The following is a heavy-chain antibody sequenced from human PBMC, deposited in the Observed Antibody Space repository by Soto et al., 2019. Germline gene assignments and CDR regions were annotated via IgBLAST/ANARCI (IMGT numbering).Heavy chain of an antibody. D-gene: IGHD3-22*01. CDR3: ARGYSSGYYYEN. Sequence: PSETLSLTCAVSGYSINSGSFWGWIRQPPGKGLEWIGSVYHSGTTYYNPSLKTRVAISVDTSKNQFSLRLSSVTAADTAVYYCARGYSSGYYYENWGQGTLVTVSS. J-gene: IGHJ4*02. CDR2: VYHSGTT. CDR1: GYSINSGSF. V-gene: IGHV4-38-2*01.